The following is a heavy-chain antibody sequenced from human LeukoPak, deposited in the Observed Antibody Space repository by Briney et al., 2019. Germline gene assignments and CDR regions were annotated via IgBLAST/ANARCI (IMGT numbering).Heavy chain of an antibody. CDR1: GFTFSSYA. CDR2: ISYDGSNK. J-gene: IGHJ6*02. CDR3: ARDRGYCSSTSCYFIGYYYYGMDV. V-gene: IGHV3-30*04. Sequence: GGSLRLSCAASGFTFSSYAMHWVRQAPGKGLEWVAVISYDGSNKYYADSVKGRFTISRDNSKCTLYLQMNSLRAEDTAVYYCARDRGYCSSTSCYFIGYYYYGMDVWGQGTTVTVSS. D-gene: IGHD2-2*01.